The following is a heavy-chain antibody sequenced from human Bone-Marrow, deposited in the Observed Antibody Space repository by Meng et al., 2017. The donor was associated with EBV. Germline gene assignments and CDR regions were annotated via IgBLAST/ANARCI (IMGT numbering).Heavy chain of an antibody. V-gene: IGHV4-34*01. D-gene: IGHD2-8*01. CDR1: GGSFSGYY. CDR3: ARSRVAAVSPGGY. Sequence: QVQLQQWGAGLLKPSETLSLPCAVYGGSFSGYYWSWIRQPPGKGLEWIGEINHSGSTNYNPSLKSRVTISVDTSKNQFSLKLSSVTAADTAVYYCARSRVAAVSPGGYWGQGTLVTVSS. CDR2: INHSGST. J-gene: IGHJ4*02.